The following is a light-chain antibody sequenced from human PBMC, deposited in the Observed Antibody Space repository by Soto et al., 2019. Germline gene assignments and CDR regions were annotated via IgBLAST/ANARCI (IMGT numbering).Light chain of an antibody. Sequence: EIVLTQSPGTLSLSPEERATLSCRASQSVRSNLAWYQQKPGQAPRLVIYAASTRATGIPDRFSGSVSGTEFTLTISSLQSEDFAVYYCQQYNEWPPFTFGQGTRLEIK. CDR2: AAS. V-gene: IGKV3-15*01. J-gene: IGKJ5*01. CDR3: QQYNEWPPFT. CDR1: QSVRSN.